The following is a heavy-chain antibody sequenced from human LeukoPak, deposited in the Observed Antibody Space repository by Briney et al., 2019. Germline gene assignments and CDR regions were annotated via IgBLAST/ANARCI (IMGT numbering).Heavy chain of an antibody. CDR2: IGGSGTRT. J-gene: IGHJ4*02. V-gene: IGHV3-23*01. CDR3: AKDSGWILFDD. CDR1: GFTFTTDG. Sequence: PGGSLRLSCSASGFTFTTDGMNWVRQAPGKGLEWVSGIGGSGTRTYYADSVKGRFTISRDNSKNTLYLQMNSLRDEDTAVYYCAKDSGWILFDDWGQGTLVTVSS. D-gene: IGHD2-2*03.